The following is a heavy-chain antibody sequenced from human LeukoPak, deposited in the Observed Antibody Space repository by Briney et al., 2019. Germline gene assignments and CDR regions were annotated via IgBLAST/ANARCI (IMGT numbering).Heavy chain of an antibody. J-gene: IGHJ4*02. D-gene: IGHD3-22*01. V-gene: IGHV1-18*01. CDR1: GYTFTSYG. CDR3: ARQPYYYDSSGYYPDFDY. CDR2: ISAYNGNT. Sequence: ASVKVSCKASGYTFTSYGISWVRQAPGQGPEWMGWISAYNGNTNYAQKLQGRVTMTTDTSTSTVYMELSSLRSEDTAVYYCARQPYYYDSSGYYPDFDYWGQGTLVTVSS.